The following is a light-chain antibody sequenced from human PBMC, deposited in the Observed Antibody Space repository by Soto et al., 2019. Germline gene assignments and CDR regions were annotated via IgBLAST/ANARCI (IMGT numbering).Light chain of an antibody. J-gene: IGLJ2*01. V-gene: IGLV4-60*03. CDR2: LEGSGSY. Sequence: QPVLTQSSSASASLGSSVKLTCTLSSGHSSYIIAWHQQQPGKAPRYLMKLEGSGSYNKGSGVPDRFSGSSSGADRYLTISNLQSEDEADYYCETWDSNSVVFGGGTKRTVL. CDR1: SGHSSYI. CDR3: ETWDSNSVV.